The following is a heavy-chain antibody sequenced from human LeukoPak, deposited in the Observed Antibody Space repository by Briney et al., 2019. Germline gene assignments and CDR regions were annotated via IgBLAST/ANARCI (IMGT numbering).Heavy chain of an antibody. CDR2: IKRDGSEK. CDR1: GFTFNSYW. CDR3: ARLGPASSGWPESFDY. Sequence: GSLRLSCAASGFTFNSYWMNWVRPAPGKGLEWVANIKRDGSEKYYVDSVKGRFTISRDNAKNSLDLQMNSLRVEDTAVYYCARLGPASSGWPESFDYWGQGTLVTVSS. D-gene: IGHD6-19*01. V-gene: IGHV3-7*03. J-gene: IGHJ4*02.